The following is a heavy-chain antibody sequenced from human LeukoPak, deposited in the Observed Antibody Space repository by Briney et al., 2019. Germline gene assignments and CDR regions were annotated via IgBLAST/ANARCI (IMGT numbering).Heavy chain of an antibody. D-gene: IGHD6-19*01. CDR2: IWYDGSNI. Sequence: GGSLRLSCTAAGFTFSSYGMHWVRQAPGKGLEGMAVIWYDGSNINYADSVKGRFTISRDNSRNTLYLQMNSLRAEDTAVYYCARDNEWLCYFDYWGQGTLVTVSS. CDR1: GFTFSSYG. J-gene: IGHJ4*02. V-gene: IGHV3-33*01. CDR3: ARDNEWLCYFDY.